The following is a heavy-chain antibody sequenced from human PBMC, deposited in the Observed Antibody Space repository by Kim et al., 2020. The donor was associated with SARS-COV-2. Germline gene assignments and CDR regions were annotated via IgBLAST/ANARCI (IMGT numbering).Heavy chain of an antibody. Sequence: GGSLRLSCTASGFTVSSNSMSWVRQAPGKGLEWVAFIYSGGSTYYTESVKGRLTISTDTSKNTLYLKQINLSAENTAVYYCATAQHEGFGWLLNPDYY. CDR2: IYSGGST. V-gene: IGHV3-66*01. CDR1: GFTVSSNS. D-gene: IGHD3-3*01. J-gene: IGHJ6*01. CDR3: ATAQHEGFGWLLNPDYY.